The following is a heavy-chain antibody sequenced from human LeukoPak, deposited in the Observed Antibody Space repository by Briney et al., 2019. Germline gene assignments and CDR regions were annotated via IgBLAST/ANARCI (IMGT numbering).Heavy chain of an antibody. V-gene: IGHV1-18*01. CDR2: ISAYNGNT. D-gene: IGHD3-16*02. CDR3: ARGGDYVWGSYRPYYFDY. J-gene: IGHJ4*02. Sequence: ASVKVSFKASGYTFTSYGISWVRQAPGQGLEWMGWISAYNGNTNYAQKLQGRVTMTTDTSTSTAYMGLRSLRSDDTAVYYCARGGDYVWGSYRPYYFDYWGQGTLVTVSS. CDR1: GYTFTSYG.